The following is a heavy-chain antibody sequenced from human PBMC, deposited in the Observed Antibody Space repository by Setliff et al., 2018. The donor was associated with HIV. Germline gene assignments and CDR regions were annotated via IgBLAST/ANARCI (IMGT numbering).Heavy chain of an antibody. V-gene: IGHV4-59*11. J-gene: IGHJ4*02. CDR3: ARRNMYYYDSRRGSFDY. CDR1: GGSISSHY. CDR2: MYYSGST. D-gene: IGHD3-22*01. Sequence: TLSLTCTVSGGSISSHYWSWIRQPPGKGLEWIGYMYYSGSTNYNPSLKSRVTISLDTSKNQFSLKLNSVTAADTAVYYCARRNMYYYDSRRGSFDYWGQGTLVTVSS.